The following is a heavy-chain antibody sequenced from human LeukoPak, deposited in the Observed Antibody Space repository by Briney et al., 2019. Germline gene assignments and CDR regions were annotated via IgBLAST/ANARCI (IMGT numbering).Heavy chain of an antibody. CDR1: GYSISSGYY. Sequence: PSETLSLTCAVSGYSISSGYYWGWIRQPPGKGLEWIGSIYHSGSTYYNPSLKSRVTISVDTSKNQFSLKLSSVTAADTAVYYCARHNFEYTPFDHWGQGTLVTVSS. J-gene: IGHJ4*02. V-gene: IGHV4-38-2*01. CDR3: ARHNFEYTPFDH. D-gene: IGHD2/OR15-2a*01. CDR2: IYHSGST.